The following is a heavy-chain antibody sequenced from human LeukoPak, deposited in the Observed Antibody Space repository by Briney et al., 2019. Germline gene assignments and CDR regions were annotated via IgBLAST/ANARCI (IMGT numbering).Heavy chain of an antibody. J-gene: IGHJ6*03. CDR1: GFTFSSYA. CDR2: IRYDGSNK. Sequence: PGGSLRLSCAASGFTFSSYAMSWVRQAPGKGLEWVAFIRYDGSNKYYADSVKGRFTISRDNSKNTLYLQMNSLRAEDTAVYYCAKGFSGVYYYYYMDVWGKGTTVTVSS. V-gene: IGHV3-30*02. CDR3: AKGFSGVYYYYYMDV.